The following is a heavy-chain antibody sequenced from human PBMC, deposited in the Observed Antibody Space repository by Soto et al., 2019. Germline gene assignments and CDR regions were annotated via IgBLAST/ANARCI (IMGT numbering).Heavy chain of an antibody. CDR2: IIPIFGTA. D-gene: IGHD3-22*01. CDR3: ARGGVRISRTYYYDSSGYLSWFDP. V-gene: IGHV1-69*01. CDR1: GGTFSSYA. J-gene: IGHJ5*02. Sequence: QVQLVQSGAEVKKPGSSVKVSCKASGGTFSSYAISWVRQAPGQGLEWMGGIIPIFGTANYAQKFQGRVRITADESTSTAYMELSSLRSEDTAVYYCARGGVRISRTYYYDSSGYLSWFDPWGEGTLVTDSS.